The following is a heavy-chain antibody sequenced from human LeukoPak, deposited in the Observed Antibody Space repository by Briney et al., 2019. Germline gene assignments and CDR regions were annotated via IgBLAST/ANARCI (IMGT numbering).Heavy chain of an antibody. D-gene: IGHD2-15*01. CDR1: GFTFSSYG. CDR3: ARDCGGGSCYSGVDP. V-gene: IGHV3-33*01. J-gene: IGHJ5*02. CDR2: IWYDGSNK. Sequence: PGRSLRLSCAASGFTFSSYGMHWVRQAPGKGLEWVAVIWYDGSNKYYADSVKGRFTISRDNSKNTLYLQMNSLRAEDTAVYYCARDCGGGSCYSGVDPWGQGTLVTVSS.